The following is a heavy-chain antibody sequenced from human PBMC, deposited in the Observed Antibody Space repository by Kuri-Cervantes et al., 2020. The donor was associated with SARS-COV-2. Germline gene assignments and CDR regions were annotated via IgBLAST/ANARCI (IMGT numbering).Heavy chain of an antibody. CDR1: GFAFRGNA. CDR2: ISGIGGYT. CDR3: VGHGSSSI. D-gene: IGHD6-13*01. V-gene: IGHV3-23*01. J-gene: IGHJ4*02. Sequence: GGSRRLSCAASGFAFRGNAMSWVRQAPGKGLEWVSDISGIGGYTYYADSVKGRFTTSRDDSKNTLYVHMNNLRVDDTAVYYCVGHGSSSIWGQGTLVTVSS.